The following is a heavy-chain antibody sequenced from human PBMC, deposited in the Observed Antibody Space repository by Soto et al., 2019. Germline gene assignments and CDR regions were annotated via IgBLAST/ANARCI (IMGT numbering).Heavy chain of an antibody. CDR3: ARGWGSDSTTYYYAY. CDR1: GGTFSSST. D-gene: IGHD3-22*01. CDR2: ITPIFGKA. J-gene: IGHJ1*01. V-gene: IGHV1-69*01. Sequence: QVQLVQSGAEVRRPGSSVMVSCKASGGTFSSSTISWVRQAPGQWLEWVGGITPIFGKANYAQKFQGRVTITADESTSTAYMELSSLRSEDTALYFCARGWGSDSTTYYYAYWGQGTSVTVSS.